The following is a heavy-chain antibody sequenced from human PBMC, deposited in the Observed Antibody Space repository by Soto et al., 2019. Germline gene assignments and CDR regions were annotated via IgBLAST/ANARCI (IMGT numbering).Heavy chain of an antibody. CDR2: IWYDGSNK. V-gene: IGHV3-33*01. CDR3: ARDWGAAAGTIDY. J-gene: IGHJ4*01. Sequence: QVQLVESGGGVVQPGRSLRLSCAASGFTFSSYGMHWVRQAPGKGLEWVAVIWYDGSNKYYADSVKGRFTISRDNFKSTLYLQMNSLRAKNTAVYYCARDWGAAAGTIDYWGQGTLVTVSS. D-gene: IGHD6-13*01. CDR1: GFTFSSYG.